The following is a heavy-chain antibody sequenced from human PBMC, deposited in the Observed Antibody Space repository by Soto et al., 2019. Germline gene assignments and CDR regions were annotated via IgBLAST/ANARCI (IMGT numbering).Heavy chain of an antibody. V-gene: IGHV6-1*01. D-gene: IGHD2-2*01. Sequence: PSQTLSLTCAISGDSVSSNSAAWNWIRQSPSRGLEWLGRTYYRSKWYNDYAVSVKSRITINPDTSKNQFSLQLNSVTPEDTAVYYCARGKINDIVVVPAAILGFDPWGQGTLVTVLL. CDR1: GDSVSSNSAA. J-gene: IGHJ5*02. CDR3: ARGKINDIVVVPAAILGFDP. CDR2: TYYRSKWYN.